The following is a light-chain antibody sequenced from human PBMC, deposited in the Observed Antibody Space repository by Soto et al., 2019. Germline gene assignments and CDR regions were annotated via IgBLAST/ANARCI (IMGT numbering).Light chain of an antibody. CDR2: EVS. J-gene: IGKJ1*01. Sequence: DVVMTQSPLFLPVTLGQPASISCRSSQSLIHSDGNTYLSWFQQRPGQSPRRLIYEVSDRDSGVPDRVTGSGSGTDFTLKMSRVEAEDVGVYYCLQGTHWPWTFGRGTEVDIK. CDR3: LQGTHWPWT. CDR1: QSLIHSDGNTY. V-gene: IGKV2-30*02.